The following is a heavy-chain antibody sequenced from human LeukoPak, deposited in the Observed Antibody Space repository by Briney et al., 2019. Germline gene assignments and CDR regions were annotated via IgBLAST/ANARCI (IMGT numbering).Heavy chain of an antibody. V-gene: IGHV4-59*13. D-gene: IGHD1-26*01. J-gene: IGHJ3*02. CDR2: IYYSGST. Sequence: SETLSLTRTVSGGSISSYYWSWVRQPPGKGLEWIGFIYYSGSTNYNPSLKSRVAISVDRPKNQFSLKLSSVTAADTAVYYCARDRVGGATAAFDIWGQGTMVTASS. CDR3: ARDRVGGATAAFDI. CDR1: GGSISSYY.